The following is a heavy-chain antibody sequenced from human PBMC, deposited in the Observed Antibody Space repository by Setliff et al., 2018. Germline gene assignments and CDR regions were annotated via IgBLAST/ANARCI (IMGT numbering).Heavy chain of an antibody. Sequence: ASVKVSCKASGGTFSSYAISWVRQAPGQGLEWMGWISAYNGNTNYAQKLQGRVTMTTDTATSPAYMELRSLRSDDTAVYYCARDAWDYGDYGGRYWVDYWGQGTLVTVSS. CDR2: ISAYNGNT. J-gene: IGHJ4*02. D-gene: IGHD4-17*01. CDR3: ARDAWDYGDYGGRYWVDY. V-gene: IGHV1-18*01. CDR1: GGTFSSYA.